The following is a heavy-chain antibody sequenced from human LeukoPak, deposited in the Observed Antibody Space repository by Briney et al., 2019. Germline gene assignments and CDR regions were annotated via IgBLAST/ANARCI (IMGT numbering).Heavy chain of an antibody. Sequence: ASVKVSCKASRDTFINNVISWLRQVPGQGLEWMGGIIPIFGSAAYAQKFQGRVTITADESTSTAYMDLSSLRSEDTAVYYCARVPYEQLVLFDYWGQGTLVTVSS. D-gene: IGHD6-6*01. CDR2: IIPIFGSA. V-gene: IGHV1-69*01. CDR3: ARVPYEQLVLFDY. CDR1: RDTFINNV. J-gene: IGHJ4*02.